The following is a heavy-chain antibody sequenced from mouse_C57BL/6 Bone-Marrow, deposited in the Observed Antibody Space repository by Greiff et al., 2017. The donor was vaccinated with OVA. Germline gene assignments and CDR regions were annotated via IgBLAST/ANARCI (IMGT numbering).Heavy chain of an antibody. CDR3: ATDGYPFAY. CDR2: ISGGGGNT. D-gene: IGHD2-3*01. Sequence: VQLKESGGGLVKPGGSLKLSCAASGFTFSSYTMSWVRQTPEKRLEWVATISGGGGNTYYPDSVKGRFTISRDNAKNTLYLQMSSLRSEDTALYYCATDGYPFAYWGQGTLVTGSA. J-gene: IGHJ3*01. V-gene: IGHV5-9*01. CDR1: GFTFSSYT.